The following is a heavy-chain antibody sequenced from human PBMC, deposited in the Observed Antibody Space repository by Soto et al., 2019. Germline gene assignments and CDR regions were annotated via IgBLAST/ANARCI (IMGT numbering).Heavy chain of an antibody. D-gene: IGHD2-15*01. CDR3: ARGSFGGNRFDY. V-gene: IGHV1-69*06. CDR1: GGTSSSYA. Sequence: ASVKVSCKASGGTSSSYAISWVRQAPGQGLEWMGGIIPIFGTANYAQKFQGRVTITADKSTSTAYMELSSLRSEDTAVYYCARGSFGGNRFDYWGQGTLVTVSS. CDR2: IIPIFGTA. J-gene: IGHJ4*02.